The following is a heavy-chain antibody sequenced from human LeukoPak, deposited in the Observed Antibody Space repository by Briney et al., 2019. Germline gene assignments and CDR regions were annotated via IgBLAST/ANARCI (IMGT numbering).Heavy chain of an antibody. CDR2: INHSGST. D-gene: IGHD3-22*01. CDR1: GGSFSGYY. Sequence: SETLSLTCAVYGGSFSGYYWSWIRQPPGKGLEWLGEINHSGSTNYNPSLKSRVTISVDTSKNQFSLKLSSVTAADTAVYYCARGRRELTYYYDSSGYHITWYAFDIWGQGTMVTVSS. J-gene: IGHJ3*02. CDR3: ARGRRELTYYYDSSGYHITWYAFDI. V-gene: IGHV4-34*01.